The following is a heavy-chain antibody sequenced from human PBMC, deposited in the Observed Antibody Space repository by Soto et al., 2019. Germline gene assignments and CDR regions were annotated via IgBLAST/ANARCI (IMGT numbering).Heavy chain of an antibody. V-gene: IGHV3-13*04. CDR3: ARGALGFDP. D-gene: IGHD6-6*01. Sequence: EVQLVESGGGLVQPGGSLRLSCAASGFTFSSYDVHWVRQATGKGLELVSGIGTAGDTYYAGSVKGRFTISRENAKNSSYLQMNSLRAGDTAVYYCARGALGFDPWGQGTLVAVSS. J-gene: IGHJ5*02. CDR1: GFTFSSYD. CDR2: IGTAGDT.